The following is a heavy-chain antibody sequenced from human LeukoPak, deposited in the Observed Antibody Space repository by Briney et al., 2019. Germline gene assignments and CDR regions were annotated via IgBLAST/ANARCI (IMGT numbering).Heavy chain of an antibody. D-gene: IGHD6-13*01. V-gene: IGHV3-53*01. Sequence: GGSLRLSCAASGFTVSSNYMSWVRQAPGKGLEWVSVIYSGGSTYYADSVKGRFTISRDNSKNTLYLQMNSLSAEDTAVYYCARDTLTGGYSSSWYYWGQGTLVTVSS. CDR2: IYSGGST. J-gene: IGHJ4*02. CDR3: ARDTLTGGYSSSWYY. CDR1: GFTVSSNY.